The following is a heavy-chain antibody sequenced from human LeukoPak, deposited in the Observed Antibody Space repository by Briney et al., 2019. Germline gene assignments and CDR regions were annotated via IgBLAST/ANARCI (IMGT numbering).Heavy chain of an antibody. V-gene: IGHV3-23*01. J-gene: IGHJ4*02. CDR1: GFTFSSYA. CDR3: AKDGYSSIPGFHFEY. D-gene: IGHD6-13*01. Sequence: GGSLRLSCAASGFTFSSYAMSWVRQAPGKGLEWVSGISGSGDNTYYADSVKGRFTIPRDNSKKTLYLHLNSLRVEDAAVYYCAKDGYSSIPGFHFEYWGQGTPVTVSS. CDR2: ISGSGDNT.